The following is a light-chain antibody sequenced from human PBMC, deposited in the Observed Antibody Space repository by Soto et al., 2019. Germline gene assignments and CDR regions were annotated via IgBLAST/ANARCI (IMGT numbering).Light chain of an antibody. CDR1: SSDVGGYNY. CDR3: SSYTSSSTLYV. CDR2: EVS. Sequence: LTQPHSVSGSPGQSITISCTGTSSDVGGYNYVSWYQQHPGKAPKLMIYEVSNRPSGVSNRFSGSKSGNTASLTISGLQAEDEADYYCSSYTSSSTLYVFGTGTKLTVL. J-gene: IGLJ1*01. V-gene: IGLV2-14*01.